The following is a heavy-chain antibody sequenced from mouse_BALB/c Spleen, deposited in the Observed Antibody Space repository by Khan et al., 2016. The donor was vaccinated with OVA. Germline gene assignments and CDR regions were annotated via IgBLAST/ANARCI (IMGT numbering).Heavy chain of an antibody. J-gene: IGHJ3*01. CDR2: INPSNGYT. Sequence: QVQLQQSGAELARPGASVKMSCKASGYTFTSYTIHWIKLRPGQGLEWIGFINPSNGYTNYNQKFKDKATLTVDKSSNTVYMQLSSLTSDDSAFYTGEKDGAYHRNDGWLAYWGQGTLVTVSA. D-gene: IGHD2-14*01. CDR1: GYTFTSYT. CDR3: EKDGAYHRNDGWLAY. V-gene: IGHV1-4*01.